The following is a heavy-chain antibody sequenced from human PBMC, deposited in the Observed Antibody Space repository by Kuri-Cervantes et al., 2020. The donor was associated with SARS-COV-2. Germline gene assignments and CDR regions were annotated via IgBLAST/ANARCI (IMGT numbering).Heavy chain of an antibody. V-gene: IGHV4-39*07. J-gene: IGHJ4*02. CDR3: ARDGRSVAGPGVDY. D-gene: IGHD6-19*01. Sequence: GSLRLSCTVSGGSISSSSYYWGWIRQPPGKGLEWIGSIYYSGSTYYNPSLKSRVTISVDTSKNQFSLKLSSVTAADTAVYYCARDGRSVAGPGVDYWGQGTLVTVSS. CDR2: IYYSGST. CDR1: GGSISSSSYY.